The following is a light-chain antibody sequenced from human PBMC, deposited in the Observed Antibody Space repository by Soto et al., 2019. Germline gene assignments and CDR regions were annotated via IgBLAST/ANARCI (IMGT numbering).Light chain of an antibody. V-gene: IGKV3-20*01. CDR2: GAS. CDR1: QSVSNSY. J-gene: IGKJ1*01. Sequence: EIVLTQSPGTLSLSPGERATLCCRASQSVSNSYLAWYQQKPGQAPRLLFYGASSRATGIPDRFSGSGSGTDFSLTISRLEPEDFAVYYWQQYGSSAWTFGQGTKVEL. CDR3: QQYGSSAWT.